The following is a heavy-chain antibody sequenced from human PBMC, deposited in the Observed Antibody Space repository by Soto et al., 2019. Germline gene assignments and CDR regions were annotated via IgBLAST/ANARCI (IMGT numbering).Heavy chain of an antibody. V-gene: IGHV3-23*01. J-gene: IGHJ4*02. Sequence: EVQVLESGGALVQPGGSLRLSCAASGFVFSIFPMSWVRLAPGRGLEWVSAMSRSGDVTYYANSVKGRFTISRDNSENTLYLQMNSLRTEDTGVYYCVSQPHWARPFESWGQGTLVNVSS. CDR3: VSQPHWARPFES. CDR1: GFVFSIFP. CDR2: MSRSGDVT. D-gene: IGHD7-27*01.